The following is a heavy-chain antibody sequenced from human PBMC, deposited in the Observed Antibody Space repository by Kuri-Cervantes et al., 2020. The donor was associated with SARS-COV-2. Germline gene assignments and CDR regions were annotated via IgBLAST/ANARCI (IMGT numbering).Heavy chain of an antibody. V-gene: IGHV1-2*04. J-gene: IGHJ4*02. CDR1: GYTFTGYY. CDR2: INPNSGGT. D-gene: IGHD6-19*01. Sequence: ASVKVSCKASGYTFTGYYMHWVRQAPGQGLEWMGWINPNSGGTNYAQKFQGWVTMTRDTSISTAYMELSSLRSEDTAVYYCASLAVAGIGAGGYFDYWGQGTLVTVSS. CDR3: ASLAVAGIGAGGYFDY.